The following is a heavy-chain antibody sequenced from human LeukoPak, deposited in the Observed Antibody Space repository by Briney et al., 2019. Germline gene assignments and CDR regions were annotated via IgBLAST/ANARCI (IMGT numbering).Heavy chain of an antibody. CDR1: GFTFSSYG. CDR2: ISYDGSNK. J-gene: IGHJ4*02. CDR3: ANLPADPFDY. Sequence: PGGSLRLSCAASGFTFSSYGMHWVRQAPGKGLEWVAVISYDGSNKYYADSVKGRFTISRDNSKNTLYLQMNSLRAEDTAVYHCANLPADPFDYWGQETLVTVSS. V-gene: IGHV3-30*18.